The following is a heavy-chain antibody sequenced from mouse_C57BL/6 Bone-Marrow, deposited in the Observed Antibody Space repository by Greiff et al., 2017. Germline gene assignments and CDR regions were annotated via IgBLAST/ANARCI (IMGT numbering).Heavy chain of an antibody. Sequence: EVQRVESGGDLVKPGGSLTLSCAASGFTFSSYGMSWVRQTPDKRLEWVATISSGGIYTYYPDSVTGRFTISSDNAKNTLYLQMSSLKSEDTAMYYCARHGTTVVATDYWGQGTTLTVSS. CDR2: ISSGGIYT. D-gene: IGHD1-1*01. CDR3: ARHGTTVVATDY. CDR1: GFTFSSYG. J-gene: IGHJ2*01. V-gene: IGHV5-6*01.